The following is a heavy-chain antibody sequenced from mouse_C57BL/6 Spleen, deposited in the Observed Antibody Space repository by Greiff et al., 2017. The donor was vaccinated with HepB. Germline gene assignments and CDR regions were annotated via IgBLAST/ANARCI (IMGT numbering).Heavy chain of an antibody. CDR1: GFSLTSYG. J-gene: IGHJ1*03. CDR2: IWSGGST. D-gene: IGHD1-1*01. V-gene: IGHV2-2*01. CDR3: ARNYYGSSYLYWYFDV. Sequence: QVQPKQSGPGLVQPSQSLSITCTVSGFSLTSYGVHWVRQSPGKGLEWLGVIWSGGSTDYNAAFISRLSISKDNSKSQVFFKMNSLQADDTAIYYCARNYYGSSYLYWYFDVWGTGTTVTVSS.